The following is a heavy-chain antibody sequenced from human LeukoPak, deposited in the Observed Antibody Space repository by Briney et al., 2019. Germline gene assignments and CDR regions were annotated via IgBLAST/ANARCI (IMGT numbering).Heavy chain of an antibody. CDR1: GYTFTGYY. V-gene: IGHV1-2*02. CDR3: ARDMGRYCSSTSCYSWFDP. Sequence: ASVKVSCKASGYTFTGYYMHRVRQAPGQGLEWMGWINPNSGGTNYAQKFQGRVTMTRDTSISTAYMELSRLRSDDTAVYYCARDMGRYCSSTSCYSWFDPWGQGTLVTVSS. J-gene: IGHJ5*02. D-gene: IGHD2-2*02. CDR2: INPNSGGT.